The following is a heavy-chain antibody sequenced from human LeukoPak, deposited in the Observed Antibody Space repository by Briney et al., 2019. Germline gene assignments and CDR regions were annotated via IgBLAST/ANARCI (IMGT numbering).Heavy chain of an antibody. J-gene: IGHJ6*03. V-gene: IGHV3-23*01. CDR1: GFTFSSYA. D-gene: IGHD2-2*01. Sequence: GGSLRRSCAASGFTFSSYAMSWVRQAPGKGLEWVSAISGSGGSTYYADSVKGRFTISRDNSKNTLYLQMNSLRAEDTAVYYCAKGRVPAARSNYYYYMDVRGKGTTVTVSS. CDR3: AKGRVPAARSNYYYYMDV. CDR2: ISGSGGST.